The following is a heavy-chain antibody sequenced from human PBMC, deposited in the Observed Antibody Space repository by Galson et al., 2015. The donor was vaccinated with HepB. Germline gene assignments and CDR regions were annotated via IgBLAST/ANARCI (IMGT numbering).Heavy chain of an antibody. Sequence: SLRLSCAASGFTFSSYGMHWVRQAPGKGLEWVAVIWYDGSNKYYADSVKGRFTISRDNSKNTLYLQMNSLRAEDTAVYYCARGQLAGGVVVPAAPDYWGQGTLVTVSS. V-gene: IGHV3-33*01. J-gene: IGHJ4*02. D-gene: IGHD2-2*01. CDR3: ARGQLAGGVVVPAAPDY. CDR1: GFTFSSYG. CDR2: IWYDGSNK.